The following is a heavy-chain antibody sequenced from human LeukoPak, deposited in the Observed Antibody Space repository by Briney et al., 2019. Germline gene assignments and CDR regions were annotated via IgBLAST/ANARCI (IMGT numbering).Heavy chain of an antibody. CDR3: ARARGYSYGYYYYYYMDV. J-gene: IGHJ6*03. V-gene: IGHV4-39*07. CDR1: GGSISSSSYY. Sequence: SETLSLTCTVSGGSISSSSYYWGWIRQPPGKGLEWIGSIYYSGSTYYNPSLKSRVTISVDTSKNQFSLKLSSVTAADTAVYYCARARGYSYGYYYYYYMDVWAKGPRSPSP. D-gene: IGHD5-18*01. CDR2: IYYSGST.